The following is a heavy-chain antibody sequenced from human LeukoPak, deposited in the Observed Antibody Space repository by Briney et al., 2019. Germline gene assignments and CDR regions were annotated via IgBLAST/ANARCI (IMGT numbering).Heavy chain of an antibody. V-gene: IGHV1-2*04. Sequence: ASVKVSCTASGYTFSSYDINWVRLAAGQGLKWMGWINPKTGDTKSAQKFQRWVTMTRDTAISTAYMELNRLAPDDTAVYYCARVVYSHGYCDRVTCPNWFDPWGQGTLVTVSS. CDR3: ARVVYSHGYCDRVTCPNWFDP. J-gene: IGHJ5*02. D-gene: IGHD2-2*03. CDR1: GYTFSSYD. CDR2: INPKTGDT.